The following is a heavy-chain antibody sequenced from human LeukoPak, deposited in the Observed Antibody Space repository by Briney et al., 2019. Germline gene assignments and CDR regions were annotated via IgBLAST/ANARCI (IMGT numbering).Heavy chain of an antibody. CDR1: GGSFSSYY. CDR2: INHSGST. CDR3: ARVVPATKWSNWFDP. V-gene: IGHV4-34*01. J-gene: IGHJ5*02. D-gene: IGHD2-2*01. Sequence: SETPSLTCAVYGGSFSSYYWSWIRQPPGKGLERIGEINHSGSTNYNPSLKSRVTISVDTSKNQFSLKLSSVTAADTAVYYCARVVPATKWSNWFDPWGQGTLVTVSS.